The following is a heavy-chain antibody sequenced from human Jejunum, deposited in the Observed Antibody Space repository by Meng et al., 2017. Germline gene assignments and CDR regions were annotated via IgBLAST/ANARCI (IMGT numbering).Heavy chain of an antibody. CDR1: VSSLPLLSC. CDR2: LSPPARP. V-gene: IGHV4-4*02. J-gene: IGHJ5*02. D-gene: IGHD5-12*01. CDR3: ARDLLGPAIAASGYFDP. Sequence: LPASAPCLVHPSCPLPLPSPFSVSSLPLLSCFLFVPPPPSTCLSFLAPLSPPARPTYNPSLKSRVTMSLDKSKNQFFLDLTSVTAADTAVYYCARDLLGPAIAASGYFDPWGQGTLVTVSS.